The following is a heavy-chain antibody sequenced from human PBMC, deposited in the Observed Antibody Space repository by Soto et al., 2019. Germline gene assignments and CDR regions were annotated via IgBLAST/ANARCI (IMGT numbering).Heavy chain of an antibody. CDR3: ARNYYDSSGYYHHFDFDY. D-gene: IGHD3-22*01. CDR1: GYTFTSYG. CDR2: ISAYNGNT. V-gene: IGHV1-18*01. J-gene: IGHJ4*02. Sequence: QVQLVQSGAEVKKPGASVKVSCKASGYTFTSYGISWVRQAPGHGLEWMGWISAYNGNTNYAQKRQGRVTMTTDTSTSTAYMELRSLRSDDTAVYYCARNYYDSSGYYHHFDFDYWGQGTLVTVSS.